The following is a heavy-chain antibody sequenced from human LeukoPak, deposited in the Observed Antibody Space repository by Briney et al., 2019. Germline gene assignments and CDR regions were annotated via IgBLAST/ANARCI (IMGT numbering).Heavy chain of an antibody. CDR1: GGSISSGSYY. J-gene: IGHJ4*02. V-gene: IGHV4-39*07. D-gene: IGHD5-12*01. Sequence: PSETLSLTCTVSGGSISSGSYYWGWIRQPPGKGLEWIGRIYYGGSTYYSPSLKSRVTISVDTSKNQFSLKLSSMTAADTAVYYCARGNEATTEGFDYWGQGTLVTVSS. CDR2: IYYGGST. CDR3: ARGNEATTEGFDY.